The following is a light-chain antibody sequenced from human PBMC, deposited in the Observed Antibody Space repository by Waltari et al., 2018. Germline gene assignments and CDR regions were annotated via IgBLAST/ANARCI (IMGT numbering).Light chain of an antibody. Sequence: QSALTQPASVSGSPGQPITISCTGPSGDIGVFHYVSWYQQHPGKVPKLLIYAVSKRPSGVSNRFSGSKSGNTASLTISGLQAEDEADYYCSSYTNSNTWVFGGGTKLTVL. CDR3: SSYTNSNTWV. CDR1: SGDIGVFHY. CDR2: AVS. J-gene: IGLJ3*02. V-gene: IGLV2-14*03.